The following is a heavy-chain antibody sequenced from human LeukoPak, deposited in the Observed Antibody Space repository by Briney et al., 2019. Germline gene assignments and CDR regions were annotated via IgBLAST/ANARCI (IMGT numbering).Heavy chain of an antibody. CDR3: ARGLTARGSYGRY. V-gene: IGHV1-8*01. D-gene: IGHD1-26*01. Sequence: ASVKVSCKASGYTFTSYDINWVRQATGQGLEWMGWMNPNSGNTGYAQKFQGRVTMTRNTSISTAYMELSSLRSEGTAVYYCARGLTARGSYGRYWGQGTLVTVSS. CDR2: MNPNSGNT. J-gene: IGHJ4*02. CDR1: GYTFTSYD.